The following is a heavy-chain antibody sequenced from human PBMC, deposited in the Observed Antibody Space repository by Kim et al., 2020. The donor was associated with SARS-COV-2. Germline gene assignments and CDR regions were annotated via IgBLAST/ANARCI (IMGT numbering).Heavy chain of an antibody. CDR2: MSYSGST. D-gene: IGHD2-15*01. Sequence: SETLSLTCTVSGGSITNTSYHWGWIRQPPGKGLEWIVTMSYSGSTYYNPSLKSRVTISVDTSKNHLSLKLSSVTAADTAVYYCARHGCSGGSCYSVLPWFDPWGQGTLVTVSS. CDR1: GGSITNTSYH. V-gene: IGHV4-39*01. J-gene: IGHJ5*02. CDR3: ARHGCSGGSCYSVLPWFDP.